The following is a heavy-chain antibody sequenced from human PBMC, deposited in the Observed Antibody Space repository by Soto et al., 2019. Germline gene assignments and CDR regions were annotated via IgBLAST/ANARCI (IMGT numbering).Heavy chain of an antibody. CDR3: ARDGYCSGGSCYSVPVFDY. D-gene: IGHD2-15*01. Sequence: PGGSLRLSCAASGFTFSSYWMSWVLQAPWKGLEWVANIKQDGSEKYYVDSVKGRFTISRDNAKNSLYLQMNSLRAEDTAVYYCARDGYCSGGSCYSVPVFDYWGQGTLVTVSS. CDR1: GFTFSSYW. J-gene: IGHJ4*02. CDR2: IKQDGSEK. V-gene: IGHV3-7*01.